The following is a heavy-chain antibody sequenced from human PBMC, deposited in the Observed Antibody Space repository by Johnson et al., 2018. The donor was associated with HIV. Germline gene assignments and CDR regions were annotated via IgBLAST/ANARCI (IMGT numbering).Heavy chain of an antibody. D-gene: IGHD2-15*01. V-gene: IGHV3-9*01. CDR3: ARDLAALNAFDI. CDR2: ISWNSGSI. Sequence: LVESGGGLVQPGRSLRLSCAASGFTFDDYAMHWVRQAPGKGLEWVSGISWNSGSIGYADSVKGRFTISRDNAKNSLYLQMNSLRAEDTAVYYCARDLAALNAFDIWGQGTMVTVSS. J-gene: IGHJ3*02. CDR1: GFTFDDYA.